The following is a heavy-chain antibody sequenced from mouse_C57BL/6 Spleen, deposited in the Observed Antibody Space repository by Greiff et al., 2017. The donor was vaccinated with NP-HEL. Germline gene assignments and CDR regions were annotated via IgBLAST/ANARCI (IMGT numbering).Heavy chain of an antibody. D-gene: IGHD2-2*01. V-gene: IGHV1-64*01. CDR3: RRGFYYGYGRVWCALDY. CDR2: IHPNSGST. CDR1: GYTFTSYW. J-gene: IGHJ4*01. Sequence: QVQLQQPGAELVKPGASVKLSCKASGYTFTSYWMHWVKQRPGQGLEWIGMIHPNSGSTNYTEKFKSKATLTVDKSSSTAYMQLSSLTSEDYAVYYCRRGFYYGYGRVWCALDYWGQGTSVTVSS.